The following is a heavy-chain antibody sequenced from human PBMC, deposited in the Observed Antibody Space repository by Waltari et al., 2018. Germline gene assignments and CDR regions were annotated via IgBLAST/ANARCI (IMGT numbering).Heavy chain of an antibody. CDR2: IYASGST. J-gene: IGHJ4*02. V-gene: IGHV4-61*02. CDR3: ARSLSSGYYSAVFY. CDR1: GGSIHSGSHY. Sequence: QVQLQESGPGLMKPSQTLSLTCTVSGGSIHSGSHYWSWIRQPAGKGLEWIGHIYASGSTSYNPSLKSRVTISVDASKNQFSLKLTSVTAADAALYFCARSLSSGYYSAVFYWGQGALVTVSS. D-gene: IGHD3-22*01.